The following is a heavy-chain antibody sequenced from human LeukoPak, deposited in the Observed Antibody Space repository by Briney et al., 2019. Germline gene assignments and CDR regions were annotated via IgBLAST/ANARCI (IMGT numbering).Heavy chain of an antibody. D-gene: IGHD2-15*01. CDR3: ASTFFGSAATYNWFDP. CDR1: GYTFTSYG. V-gene: IGHV1-18*01. Sequence: GASVKVSCKASGYTFTSYGISWVRQAPGQGLEWMGWISAYNGNTNYAQKLQGRVTMTTDTSTSTAYMELRSLRSDDTAVYYCASTFFGSAATYNWFDPWGQGTLVTVSS. J-gene: IGHJ5*02. CDR2: ISAYNGNT.